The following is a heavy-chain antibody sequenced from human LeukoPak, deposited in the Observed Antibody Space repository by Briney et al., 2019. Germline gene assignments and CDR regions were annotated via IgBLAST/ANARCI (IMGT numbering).Heavy chain of an antibody. CDR3: AKDRLGYSYGIGFDY. V-gene: IGHV3-23*01. CDR1: GFTFSSYA. CDR2: ISGSGGST. J-gene: IGHJ4*02. D-gene: IGHD5-18*01. Sequence: PGGSLRLSCAASGFTFSSYAMGWVRQAPGKGLEWVSAISGSGGSTYYADSVKGRFTISRDNSKNTLYLQMNSLRAEDTAVYYCAKDRLGYSYGIGFDYWGQGTLVTVSS.